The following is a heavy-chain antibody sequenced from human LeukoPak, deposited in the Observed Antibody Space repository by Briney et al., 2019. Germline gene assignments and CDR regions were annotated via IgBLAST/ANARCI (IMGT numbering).Heavy chain of an antibody. J-gene: IGHJ4*02. CDR1: GFTFRDYA. CDR3: ARERYNWNDH. D-gene: IGHD1-20*01. V-gene: IGHV3-9*01. Sequence: GGSLRLSCAASGFTFRDYAMHWVRQAPGKGLEWVSGILWNSGNVGYVDSAKGRFTISRDNAKNSLYLQMNSLRAEDTAVYYCARERYNWNDHWGQGTLVTVSS. CDR2: ILWNSGNV.